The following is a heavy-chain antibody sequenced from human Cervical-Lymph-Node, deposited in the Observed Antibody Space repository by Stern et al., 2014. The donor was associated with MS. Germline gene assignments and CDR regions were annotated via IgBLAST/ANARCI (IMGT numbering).Heavy chain of an antibody. Sequence: QLVQSGPEVKKPGTSVKVSCKASGFTFTSSAVQWVRQARGQRLEWIGWIVVGSGNTNYAQKFQERVTITRDMSTSTAYMELSSLRSEDTAVYYCAADRQALDRGGGMDVWGQGTTVTVSS. J-gene: IGHJ6*02. CDR2: IVVGSGNT. CDR3: AADRQALDRGGGMDV. V-gene: IGHV1-58*01. D-gene: IGHD3/OR15-3a*01. CDR1: GFTFTSSA.